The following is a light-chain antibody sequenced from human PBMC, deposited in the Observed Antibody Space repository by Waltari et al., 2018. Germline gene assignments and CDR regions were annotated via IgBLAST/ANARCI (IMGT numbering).Light chain of an antibody. J-gene: IGLJ3*02. CDR1: SENAGSYA. V-gene: IGLV1-44*01. Sequence: QSALTQEASLSGTAGQKVTLSCTGTSENAGSYAVGWYQQISHGAPKTVMLGNSLPSGIPDRFSASKSGTTASLTISGLQPEDEADYYCSTWDYRLGGWVFGGGTKLTVL. CDR2: GNS. CDR3: STWDYRLGGWV.